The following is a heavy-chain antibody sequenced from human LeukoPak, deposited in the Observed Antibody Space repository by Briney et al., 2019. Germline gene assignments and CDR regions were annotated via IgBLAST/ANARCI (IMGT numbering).Heavy chain of an antibody. J-gene: IGHJ4*02. D-gene: IGHD1-26*01. CDR3: ARDTWELQESINLSEGSFDY. CDR1: GSTFSDYY. V-gene: IGHV3-11*04. CDR2: TSSSGSTI. Sequence: GGSLRLSCTASGSTFSDYYMSWVRQAQGKGLEWVSYTSSSGSTIYYADSMKGRFTISRDNAKNALYLQMNSLRAEDTAVYYCARDTWELQESINLSEGSFDYWGQGTLVTVSS.